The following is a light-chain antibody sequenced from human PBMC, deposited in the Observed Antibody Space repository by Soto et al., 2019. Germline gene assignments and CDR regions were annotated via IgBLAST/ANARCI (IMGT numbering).Light chain of an antibody. CDR1: QSVSGSH. CDR3: QQYGSPPYT. V-gene: IGKV3-20*01. J-gene: IGKJ2*01. Sequence: EIVLTQSPGTLSLSPGERATLSCRASQSVSGSHLAWFQQKPGQAPRLLIYDASLRATGIPDRFTGSGSGTDFTLTISRLEPEDLAVYYCQQYGSPPYTFGQGTKLEIK. CDR2: DAS.